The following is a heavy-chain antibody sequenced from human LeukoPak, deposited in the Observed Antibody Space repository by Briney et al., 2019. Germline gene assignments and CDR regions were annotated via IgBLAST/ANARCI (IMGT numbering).Heavy chain of an antibody. D-gene: IGHD2-2*01. V-gene: IGHV4-59*01. J-gene: IGHJ5*02. CDR2: IYYSGST. Sequence: SETLSLTCTVSGGSISSYYWSWIRQPPGKGLEWIGYIYYSGSTNYNPSLKSRVTISVDTSKNQFSLKLSSVTAADTAVYYCARDLGVVPAAWGGWFDPWGQGTLVTASS. CDR1: GGSISSYY. CDR3: ARDLGVVPAAWGGWFDP.